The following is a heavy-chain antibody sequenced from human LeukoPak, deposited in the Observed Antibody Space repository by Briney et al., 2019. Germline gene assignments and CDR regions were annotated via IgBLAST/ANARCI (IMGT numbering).Heavy chain of an antibody. J-gene: IGHJ3*02. D-gene: IGHD2-2*01. Sequence: GGSLRLSCAASGFTFYDYGMSWVRQAPGKGLEWVSGINWNGGSTGYADSVKGRFTISRDNAKNSLYLQMNSLRAEDTALYYCARADGYCSSTSCTPDIWGQGTMVTVSS. CDR1: GFTFYDYG. V-gene: IGHV3-20*04. CDR3: ARADGYCSSTSCTPDI. CDR2: INWNGGST.